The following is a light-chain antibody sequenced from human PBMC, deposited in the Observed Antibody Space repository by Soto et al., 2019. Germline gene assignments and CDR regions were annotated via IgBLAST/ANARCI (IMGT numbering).Light chain of an antibody. J-gene: IGKJ1*01. CDR2: GVS. CDR3: QQYNSYPWT. CDR1: QSISTW. V-gene: IGKV1-5*01. Sequence: DIQMTQSPSTLSASVGDRVTITCRASQSISTWLAWYQQKPRKAPKLLIYGVSSLESGVPSRFSGSGSGTEFTLTISSLQPDDIATYYCQQYNSYPWTFGQGTKVDIK.